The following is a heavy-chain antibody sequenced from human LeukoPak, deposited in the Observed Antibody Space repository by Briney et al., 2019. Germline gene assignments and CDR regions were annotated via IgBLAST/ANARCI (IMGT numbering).Heavy chain of an antibody. V-gene: IGHV4-34*01. CDR2: INHSGST. J-gene: IGHJ4*02. D-gene: IGHD3-22*01. CDR3: ARGPSYDSSGYDYYFDY. CDR1: GGSFSGYY. Sequence: SETLSLTCAVYGGSFSGYYWSWIRQPPGKGLEWIGEINHSGSTNYNPSLKSRVTISVDTSKNQFSLKLSSVTAANTAVYYCARGPSYDSSGYDYYFDYWGQGTLVTVSS.